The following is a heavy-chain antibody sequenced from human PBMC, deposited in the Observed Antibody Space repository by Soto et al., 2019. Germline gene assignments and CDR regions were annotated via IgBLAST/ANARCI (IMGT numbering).Heavy chain of an antibody. CDR1: GGSFSGYY. CDR3: ARTTYYYGSGSYYPLNWFDP. D-gene: IGHD3-10*01. V-gene: IGHV4-34*01. Sequence: QVQLQQWGAGLLKPSETLSLNCAVYGGSFSGYYWSWIRQPQGKGLEWIGEINVSGSTNYNQSLKVRVTISVDTSKNQFSLKLSPVTAAETAVYYCARTTYYYGSGSYYPLNWFDPWGQGTLVTVSS. J-gene: IGHJ5*02. CDR2: INVSGST.